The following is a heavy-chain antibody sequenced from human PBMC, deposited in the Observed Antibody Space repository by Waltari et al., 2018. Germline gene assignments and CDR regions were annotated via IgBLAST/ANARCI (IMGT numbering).Heavy chain of an antibody. D-gene: IGHD6-13*01. CDR1: GFTFSSYA. CDR3: ARGGYSSRIFDY. V-gene: IGHV3-64*01. Sequence: EVQLVESGGGLVQPGGSLRLSCAASGFTFSSYAMHWVRQAPGKGLEYVSAISSNGGSTYYANSVKGRFTISRDNSKNTLYLQMGSLRAEDMAVYYCARGGYSSRIFDYWGQGTLVTVSS. CDR2: ISSNGGST. J-gene: IGHJ4*02.